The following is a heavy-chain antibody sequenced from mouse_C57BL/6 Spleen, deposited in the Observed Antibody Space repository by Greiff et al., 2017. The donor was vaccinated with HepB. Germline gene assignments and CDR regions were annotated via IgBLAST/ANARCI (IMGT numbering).Heavy chain of an antibody. CDR3: ARSHLGFDY. CDR1: GFTFTDYY. CDR2: IRNKANGYTK. V-gene: IGHV7-3*01. J-gene: IGHJ2*01. Sequence: DVMLVESGGGLVQPGGSLSLSCAASGFTFTDYYMSWVRQPPGKALEWLGFIRNKANGYTKEYSASVKARFTISRDNSQSILYLQMNALIAEDSATNYCARSHLGFDYWGQGTTLTVSS.